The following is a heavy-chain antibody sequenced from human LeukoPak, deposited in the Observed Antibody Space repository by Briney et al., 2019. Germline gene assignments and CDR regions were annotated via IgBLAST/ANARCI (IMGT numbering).Heavy chain of an antibody. CDR2: IYYSGST. D-gene: IGHD2-2*01. V-gene: IGHV4-39*01. CDR1: GGSISSSSYY. Sequence: SETLSLTCTVSGGSISSSSYYWGWIRQPPGKGLEWIGSIYYSGSTYYNPSLKSRVTISVDTSKNQFSLKLSSVTAADTAVYYCARRGGNLYCSSTSCYHALNGFDPWGQGTLVTVSS. CDR3: ARRGGNLYCSSTSCYHALNGFDP. J-gene: IGHJ5*02.